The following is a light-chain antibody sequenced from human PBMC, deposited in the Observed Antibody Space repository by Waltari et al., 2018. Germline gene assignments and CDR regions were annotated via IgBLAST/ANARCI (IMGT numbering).Light chain of an antibody. J-gene: IGLJ3*02. V-gene: IGLV2-14*01. CDR3: SSYTSSSTPRWV. Sequence: QSALTQPASVSGSPGQSITISCTGTRSYVGGYNYVSWYQQHPGKAPKLMIYEVSNRPSGVSNRFSGSKSGNTASLTISGLQAEDEADYYCSSYTSSSTPRWVFGGGTKLTVL. CDR2: EVS. CDR1: RSYVGGYNY.